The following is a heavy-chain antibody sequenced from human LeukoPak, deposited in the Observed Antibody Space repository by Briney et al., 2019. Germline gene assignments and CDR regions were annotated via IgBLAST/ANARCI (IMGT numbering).Heavy chain of an antibody. J-gene: IGHJ4*02. Sequence: WIRQPPGKGLEWVAVIWYDGSNKYYADSVKGRFTISRDNSKNTLYLQMNSLRAEDTAVYYCAKEPDAYCGGDCYSYFDYWGQGTLVTVSS. CDR2: IWYDGSNK. V-gene: IGHV3-33*06. D-gene: IGHD2-21*02. CDR3: AKEPDAYCGGDCYSYFDY.